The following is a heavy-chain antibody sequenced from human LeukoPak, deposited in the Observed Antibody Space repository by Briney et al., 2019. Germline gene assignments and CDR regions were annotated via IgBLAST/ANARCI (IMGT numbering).Heavy chain of an antibody. CDR3: ATLLPRIKGYYFDY. J-gene: IGHJ4*02. Sequence: SETLALTCTVSGGSISTYYWSWIRQPPGKGLEWIGYIYHSGSTNYNPSLKSRVTISVDTSKNQFSLKLSSVTAADTAVYYCATLLPRIKGYYFDYWGQGTLVTVSS. CDR2: IYHSGST. D-gene: IGHD5-18*01. CDR1: GGSISTYY. V-gene: IGHV4-59*12.